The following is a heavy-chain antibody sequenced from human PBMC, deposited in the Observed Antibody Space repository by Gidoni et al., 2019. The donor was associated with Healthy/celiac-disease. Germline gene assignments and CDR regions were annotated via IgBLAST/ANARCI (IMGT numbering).Heavy chain of an antibody. CDR1: GGSISSSNW. CDR2: IYHSGST. J-gene: IGHJ6*02. D-gene: IGHD3-3*01. V-gene: IGHV4-4*02. CDR3: ARGELPPYYDFWSGYFQDYYYGMDV. Sequence: QVQLQESGPGLVKPSGTLSLTCAVSGGSISSSNWWSWVRQPPGKGLEWIGEIYHSGSTNYNPSLKSRVTISVDKSKNQFSLKLSSVTAADTAVYYCARGELPPYYDFWSGYFQDYYYGMDVWGQGTTVTVSS.